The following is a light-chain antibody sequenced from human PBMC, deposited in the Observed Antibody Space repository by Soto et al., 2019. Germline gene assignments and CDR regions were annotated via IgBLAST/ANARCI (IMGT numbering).Light chain of an antibody. J-gene: IGKJ2*01. V-gene: IGKV3-20*01. CDR2: GAS. CDR3: QQSYKTPHT. Sequence: EIVLTQSPGTLSFSPGERATLSCRSSQSVRSNYLAWYQQKPGQAPRLLIYGASSRATGIPERFSGSGSGTDFTLIISRLEPEDFGTYYCQQSYKTPHTFGQGTKLETK. CDR1: QSVRSNY.